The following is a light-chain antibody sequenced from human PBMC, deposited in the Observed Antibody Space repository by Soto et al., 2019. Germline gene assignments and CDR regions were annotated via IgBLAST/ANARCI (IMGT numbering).Light chain of an antibody. V-gene: IGKV1D-12*01. CDR2: TTS. CDR1: QDIAGY. CDR3: QQAYSFPIT. Sequence: DIQVTKDKSSVSTSVGDRVTITCXASQDIAGYLAWYQHKPGRAPELLIHTTSRLQSGVPSRFSGSGSGTDFTLTINSLQPEDFATYYCQQAYSFPITFGQGARLEIK. J-gene: IGKJ5*01.